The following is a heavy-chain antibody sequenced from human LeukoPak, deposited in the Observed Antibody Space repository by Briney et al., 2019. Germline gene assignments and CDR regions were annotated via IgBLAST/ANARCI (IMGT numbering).Heavy chain of an antibody. V-gene: IGHV1-2*02. Sequence: GASVTVSFKASGYTFTGYYMHWVRQAPGQGLEGMGWINPNSGGTNYAQKFQGRVTMTRDTSISTAYMELSRLRSDDTAVYYCALIAARNPFDYWGQGTLVTVSS. J-gene: IGHJ4*02. CDR3: ALIAARNPFDY. CDR2: INPNSGGT. CDR1: GYTFTGYY. D-gene: IGHD6-6*01.